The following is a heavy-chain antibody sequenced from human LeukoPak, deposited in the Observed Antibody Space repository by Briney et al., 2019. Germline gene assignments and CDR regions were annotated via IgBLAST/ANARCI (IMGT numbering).Heavy chain of an antibody. Sequence: GGSLRLSCTVSGFTFDDYGMSWVRQAPGKGLEWVSGINRNDGAPSYADSVKGRFTISRDNAKNSLYLQMNSLRAEDTALYHCARGNSNFDFWGQGTLVTVSS. J-gene: IGHJ4*02. D-gene: IGHD4-23*01. CDR3: ARGNSNFDF. V-gene: IGHV3-20*01. CDR2: INRNDGAP. CDR1: GFTFDDYG.